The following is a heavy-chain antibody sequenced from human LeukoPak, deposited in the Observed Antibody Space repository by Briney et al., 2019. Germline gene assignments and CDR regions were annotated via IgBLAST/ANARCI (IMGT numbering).Heavy chain of an antibody. V-gene: IGHV4-34*01. D-gene: IGHD5-18*01. Sequence: PSETLSLTCAVYGGSFSGYYWSWIRQPPGKGLEWIGEINHSGSTNYNPSLKSRVTISVDTSKNQFSLKLSSVTAADTAVYYCARGGWIQLWHAFDYWGQGTLATVSS. CDR1: GGSFSGYY. CDR3: ARGGWIQLWHAFDY. CDR2: INHSGST. J-gene: IGHJ4*02.